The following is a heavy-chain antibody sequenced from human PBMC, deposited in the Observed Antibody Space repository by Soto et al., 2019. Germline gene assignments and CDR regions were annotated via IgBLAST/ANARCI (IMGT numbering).Heavy chain of an antibody. CDR2: IYSGGYT. Sequence: EVQLVESGGGLIQPGGSLRLSCAVSGFTVSNNYMSWVRQAPGKGLEGVSVIYSGGYTAYGDSVKGRFTISRDNSKNTIYLKMNSRGAAAPAVYFWATQPGGGGYWGQGTLVTVSS. V-gene: IGHV3-53*01. CDR3: ATQPGGGGY. D-gene: IGHD3-10*01. CDR1: GFTVSNNY. J-gene: IGHJ4*02.